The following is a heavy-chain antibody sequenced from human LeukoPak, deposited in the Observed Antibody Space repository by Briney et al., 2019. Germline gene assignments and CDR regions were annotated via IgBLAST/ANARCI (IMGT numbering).Heavy chain of an antibody. CDR2: ISGSGGST. D-gene: IGHD2-8*02. CDR3: AKDGRYCGYAFDI. Sequence: PGGSLRLSCAASGFTFSSYAMSWVRQAPRKGLEWVSAISGSGGSTYYADSVKGRFTISRDNSKNTLYLQMNSLRAEDTAVYYCAKDGRYCGYAFDIWGQGTMVTVSS. J-gene: IGHJ3*02. CDR1: GFTFSSYA. V-gene: IGHV3-23*01.